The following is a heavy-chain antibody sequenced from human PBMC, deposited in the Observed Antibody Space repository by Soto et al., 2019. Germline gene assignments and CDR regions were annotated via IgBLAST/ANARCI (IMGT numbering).Heavy chain of an antibody. CDR1: GFTFSLYG. CDR2: ISSDGSNK. V-gene: IGHV3-30*18. D-gene: IGHD3-22*01. CDR3: AKDRTRIYYEPPDY. J-gene: IGHJ4*02. Sequence: QVQLVESGGGVVQPGRSLRLSCAASGFTFSLYGMHWVRQAPGKGLEWVPLISSDGSNKYYADSVKGRFTISRDNSKNTLFLQVNSLRGEDTAVYYCAKDRTRIYYEPPDYWGQGTLVTVSS.